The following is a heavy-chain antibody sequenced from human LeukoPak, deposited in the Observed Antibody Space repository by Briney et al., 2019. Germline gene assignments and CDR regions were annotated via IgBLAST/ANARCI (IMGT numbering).Heavy chain of an antibody. V-gene: IGHV3-23*01. J-gene: IGHJ4*02. CDR2: ISARGDNT. D-gene: IGHD3-10*01. CDR3: AKAYHYGAGSSFDY. CDR1: GFTFTNYA. Sequence: GGSLRLSCAASGFTFTNYAMSWVRQAPGKGLEWVSAISARGDNTYYADSVKGRFSISRGNSQNTQYLQMNSLRAEDTAIYYCAKAYHYGAGSSFDYWGQGILVTVSS.